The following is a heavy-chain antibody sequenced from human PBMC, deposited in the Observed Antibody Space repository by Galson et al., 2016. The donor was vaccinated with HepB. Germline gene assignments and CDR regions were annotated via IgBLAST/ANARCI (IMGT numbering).Heavy chain of an antibody. CDR3: AKGRFLAGNFFFDD. CDR2: ISGGGHT. J-gene: IGHJ4*02. D-gene: IGHD4-23*01. Sequence: SLRLSCATSGFGLNDHAMSWVRQAPGKGLQWVSTISGGGHTYYADSVKGRFTVSRDTSTHTLFLQMSSLRGEDTALYYCAKGRFLAGNFFFDDLGQGGVVTVSS. CDR1: GFGLNDHA. V-gene: IGHV3-23*01.